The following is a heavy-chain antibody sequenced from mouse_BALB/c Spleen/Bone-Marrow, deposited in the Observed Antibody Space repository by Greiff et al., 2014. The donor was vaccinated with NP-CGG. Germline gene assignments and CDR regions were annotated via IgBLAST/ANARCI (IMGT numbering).Heavy chain of an antibody. CDR1: GHTFTNYW. CDR3: TRDKATPYYAMDY. J-gene: IGHJ4*01. Sequence: KQSGSELVRPGGSVKLTCKASGHTFTNYWVHWVKQRPGQGLERIGNIYPGSGSTNYDEKFKRKATLTVDTSSTTAYMQLSSLTTEDSAVYYCTRDKATPYYAMDYWGQGTSVTVSS. D-gene: IGHD6-1*01. CDR2: IYPGSGST. V-gene: IGHV1S22*01.